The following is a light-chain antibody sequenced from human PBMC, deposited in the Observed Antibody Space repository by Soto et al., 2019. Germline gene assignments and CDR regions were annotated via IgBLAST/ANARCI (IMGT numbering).Light chain of an antibody. CDR1: SSDVGGYNY. CDR2: DVS. CDR3: SSYTSSSTGYV. V-gene: IGLV2-14*01. Sequence: QSALTQPASVSGSPGQSITISCTGTSSDVGGYNYVSWYQQHPGKAPKLMIYDVSNRPSGVSNRFSGSKSGNTASLTISGLHAEDEADYYCSSYTSSSTGYVFGTGTKLTVL. J-gene: IGLJ1*01.